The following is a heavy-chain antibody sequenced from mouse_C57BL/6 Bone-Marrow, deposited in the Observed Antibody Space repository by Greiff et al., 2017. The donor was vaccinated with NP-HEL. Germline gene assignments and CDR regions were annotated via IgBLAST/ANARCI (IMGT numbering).Heavy chain of an antibody. CDR2: IYPRSGNT. Sequence: QVQLQQSGAELARPGASVKLSCKASGYTFTSYGISWVKQRTGQGLEWIGEIYPRSGNTYYNEKFKGKATLTADKSSSTAYMELRSLTSEDSAVYFCARAGYYYWDFDVWCTGTTVTVSS. D-gene: IGHD2-3*01. V-gene: IGHV1-81*01. J-gene: IGHJ1*03. CDR3: ARAGYYYWDFDV. CDR1: GYTFTSYG.